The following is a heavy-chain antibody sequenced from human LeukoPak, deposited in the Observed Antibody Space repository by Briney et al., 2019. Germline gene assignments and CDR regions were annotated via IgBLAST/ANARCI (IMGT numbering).Heavy chain of an antibody. CDR3: AKDLGDSGPTPDSDY. CDR2: IRYDGRNK. CDR1: GFTFSSYA. Sequence: GGSLRLSCAASGFTFSSYAMHWVRQAPGKGLEWVAFIRYDGRNKYYADSVKGRFTISRDNSKNTLYLQVNSLRAEDTSVYYCAKDLGDSGPTPDSDYWGQGTLVTVSS. D-gene: IGHD1-26*01. J-gene: IGHJ4*02. V-gene: IGHV3-30*02.